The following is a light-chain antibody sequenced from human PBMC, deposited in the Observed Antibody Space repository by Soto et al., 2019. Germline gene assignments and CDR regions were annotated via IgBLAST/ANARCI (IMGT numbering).Light chain of an antibody. CDR2: GAS. Sequence: EIVMTQSPATLSVSPGERVTLSCRASQDIRSSLAWYQQKPGQAPRLLVYGASSLESGVPSRFSGSGSGTDVTLTISRLEPEDFAVYYCQQYGRSPWTFGQGTKVDIK. J-gene: IGKJ1*01. CDR3: QQYGRSPWT. V-gene: IGKV3-20*01. CDR1: QDIRSS.